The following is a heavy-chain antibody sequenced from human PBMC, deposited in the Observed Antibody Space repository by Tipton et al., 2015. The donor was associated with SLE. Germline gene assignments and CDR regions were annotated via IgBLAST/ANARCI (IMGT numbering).Heavy chain of an antibody. V-gene: IGHV1-69*13. CDR3: AREGPITIFGVVIIQYYFDY. CDR1: GGTFSSYA. D-gene: IGHD3-3*01. CDR2: IIPIFGTA. J-gene: IGHJ4*02. Sequence: QLVQSGAEVKKPGSSVKVSCKASGGTFSSYAISWVRQAPGQGLEWMGRIIPIFGTANYAQKFQGRVTITADESTSTAYMELSSLRSEDTAVYYCAREGPITIFGVVIIQYYFDYWGQGTLVTVSS.